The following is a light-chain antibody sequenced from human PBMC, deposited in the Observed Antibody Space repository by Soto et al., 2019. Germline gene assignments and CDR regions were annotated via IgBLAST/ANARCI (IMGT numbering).Light chain of an antibody. V-gene: IGKV1-39*01. CDR1: QNIHSF. Sequence: DIPMTQSPSSLAASVGERVTITCRASQNIHSFLNWYQQKPGKAPQVLIYGGSALQSGVPSRFSGSGSGTDFTLTISSLKPEDFASYFCQQSYNIPFTFGPGTRVDI. J-gene: IGKJ3*01. CDR3: QQSYNIPFT. CDR2: GGS.